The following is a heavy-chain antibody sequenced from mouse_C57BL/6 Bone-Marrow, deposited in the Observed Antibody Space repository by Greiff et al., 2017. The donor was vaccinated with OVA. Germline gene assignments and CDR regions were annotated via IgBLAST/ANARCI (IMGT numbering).Heavy chain of an antibody. CDR2: IYSGYGYT. V-gene: IGHV1-58*01. CDR3: ARGETGRGDY. Sequence: VQLLQSGADLVRPGSSVTLSCKTSGYTFTSYGITWVNQRPGQGLEWIGYIYSGYGYTKYNEKFKGKATLTSDTSSSTAYMQLSSLTSEDTAIYYCARGETGRGDYGGRGPGVTVS. CDR1: GYTFTSYG. J-gene: IGHJ4*01. D-gene: IGHD4-1*01.